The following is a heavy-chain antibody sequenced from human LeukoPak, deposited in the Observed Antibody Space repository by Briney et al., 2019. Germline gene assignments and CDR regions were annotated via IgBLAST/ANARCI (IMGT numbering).Heavy chain of an antibody. J-gene: IGHJ2*01. CDR3: ARVGDHFHWYLDL. Sequence: GGSLRLSCAASGFTVSTNYMNWVRQAPRKGLEWVSTLYSGSDTYYADSVKGRFTISRDSSKNILSLQMNNLRAEDTAVYYCARVGDHFHWYLDLWGRGTLVTVSS. CDR2: LYSGSDT. V-gene: IGHV3-53*01. CDR1: GFTVSTNY. D-gene: IGHD3-10*01.